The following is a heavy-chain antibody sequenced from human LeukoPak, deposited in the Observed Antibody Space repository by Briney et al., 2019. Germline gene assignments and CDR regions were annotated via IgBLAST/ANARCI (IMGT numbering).Heavy chain of an antibody. J-gene: IGHJ6*02. CDR2: IYYSGST. CDR1: GGSISSYY. V-gene: IGHV4-59*12. CDR3: ARDGARITIFGVARLYGMDV. D-gene: IGHD3-3*01. Sequence: SETLSLTCTVSGGSISSYYWSWIRQPPGKGLEWIGYIYYSGSTYYNPSLKSRVTISVDTSKNQFSLKLSSVTAADTAVYYCARDGARITIFGVARLYGMDVWGQGTTVTVSS.